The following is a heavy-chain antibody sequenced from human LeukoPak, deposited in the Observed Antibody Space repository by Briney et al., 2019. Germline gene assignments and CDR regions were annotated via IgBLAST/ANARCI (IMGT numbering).Heavy chain of an antibody. J-gene: IGHJ4*02. CDR2: ISAYNGNT. D-gene: IGHD2-15*01. V-gene: IGHV1-18*04. CDR3: ARDCSGGSCYSHFDY. CDR1: GYTFTSYG. Sequence: ASVKVSCKASGYTFTSYGISWVRQAPGQGLEWMGWISAYNGNTNYAQNLQGRVTMTTDTSTSTAYMELRSLRSDDTAVYYCARDCSGGSCYSHFDYWGQGTLVTVSS.